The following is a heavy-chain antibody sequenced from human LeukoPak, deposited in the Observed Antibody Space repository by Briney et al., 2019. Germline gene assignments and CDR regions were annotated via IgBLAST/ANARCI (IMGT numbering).Heavy chain of an antibody. CDR3: AKAGEGVDYGDYLFWYFGY. J-gene: IGHJ4*02. V-gene: IGHV3-23*01. D-gene: IGHD4-17*01. Sequence: GGSLRLSCAASGFTFSSYAMSWVRQAPGKGLEWVSAISGSGGSTYYADSVKGRFTISRDNSKNTLYLQMNSLRAEDTAVYYCAKAGEGVDYGDYLFWYFGYWGQGTLVTVSS. CDR1: GFTFSSYA. CDR2: ISGSGGST.